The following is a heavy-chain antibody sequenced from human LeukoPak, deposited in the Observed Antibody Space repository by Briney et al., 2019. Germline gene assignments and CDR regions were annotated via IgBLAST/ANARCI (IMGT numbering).Heavy chain of an antibody. J-gene: IGHJ5*02. CDR2: IYYSGST. CDR3: ARHLVVVTAGWFDP. V-gene: IGHV4-59*01. CDR1: GGSISSYY. Sequence: SETLSLTCTVSGGSISSYYWSWIRQPPGKGLEWIGYIYYSGSTNYNPSLKSRVTISVDTSKNQFSLKLSSVTAADTAVYYCARHLVVVTAGWFDPWGQGTLVTVSS. D-gene: IGHD2-21*02.